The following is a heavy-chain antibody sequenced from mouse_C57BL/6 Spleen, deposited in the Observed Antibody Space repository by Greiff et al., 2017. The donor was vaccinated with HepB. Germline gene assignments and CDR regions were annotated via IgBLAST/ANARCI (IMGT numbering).Heavy chain of an antibody. CDR3: ARPSSVDLLPIDY. D-gene: IGHD3-2*02. J-gene: IGHJ2*01. V-gene: IGHV1-22*01. CDR1: GYTFTDYN. Sequence: VQLQQSGPELVKPGASVKMSCKASGYTFTDYNMHWVKQSHGKSLEWIGYINPNNGGTSYNQKFKGKATLTVNKSSSTAYMELRSLTSEDSAVYYCARPSSVDLLPIDYWGQGTTLTVSS. CDR2: INPNNGGT.